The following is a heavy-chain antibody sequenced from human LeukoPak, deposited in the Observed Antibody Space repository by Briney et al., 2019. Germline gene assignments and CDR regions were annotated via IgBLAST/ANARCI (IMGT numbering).Heavy chain of an antibody. J-gene: IGHJ4*02. CDR2: IYTSGST. Sequence: SETLSLTCTVSGGSISSYYWSWIRQPPGKGLEWIGYIYTSGSTNYNPSLKSRVTTSVDTSKNQFSLKLRSVTAADTAVYYCARSGRGYSYGPMYYFDYWGQGTLVTVSS. CDR3: ARSGRGYSYGPMYYFDY. CDR1: GGSISSYY. D-gene: IGHD5-18*01. V-gene: IGHV4-4*08.